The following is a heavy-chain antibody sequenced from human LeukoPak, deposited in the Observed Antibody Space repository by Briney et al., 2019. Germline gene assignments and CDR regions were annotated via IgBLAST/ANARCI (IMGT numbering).Heavy chain of an antibody. CDR2: IYYSGST. Sequence: SETLSLTCTVSGGSISSSSYYWGWIRQPPGKELEWIGSIYYSGSTYYNPSLKSRVTISVDTSKNQFSLKLSSVTAADTAVYYCARYSSGWYYFDYWGQGTLVTVSS. D-gene: IGHD6-19*01. CDR1: GGSISSSSYY. CDR3: ARYSSGWYYFDY. V-gene: IGHV4-39*01. J-gene: IGHJ4*02.